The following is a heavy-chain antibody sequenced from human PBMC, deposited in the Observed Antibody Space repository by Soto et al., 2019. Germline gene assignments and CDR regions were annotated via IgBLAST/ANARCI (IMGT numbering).Heavy chain of an antibody. CDR2: MNPNSGNT. V-gene: IGHV1-8*01. D-gene: IGHD1-26*01. J-gene: IGHJ4*02. CDR1: GYTFTSYD. CDR3: ARPSIVGATRYFDY. Sequence: ASVKVSCKASGYTFTSYDINWVRQATGQGLEWMGWMNPNSGNTGYAQKFQGRVTMTRNTSISTAYMELSSLRSGDTAVYYCARPSIVGATRYFDYWGQGTLVTVSS.